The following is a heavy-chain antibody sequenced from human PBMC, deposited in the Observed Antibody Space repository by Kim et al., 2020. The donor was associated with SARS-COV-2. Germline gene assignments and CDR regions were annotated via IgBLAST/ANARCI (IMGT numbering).Heavy chain of an antibody. D-gene: IGHD2-2*01. CDR2: IYPGDSDT. V-gene: IGHV5-51*01. J-gene: IGHJ5*02. CDR1: GYSFTSYW. Sequence: GESLQISCKGSGYSFTSYWIGWVRQMPGKGLEWMGIIYPGDSDTRYSPSFQGQVTISADKSISTAYLQWSSLKASDTAMYYCARLGVGVPAAGGWFDPWGQGTLVTVSS. CDR3: ARLGVGVPAAGGWFDP.